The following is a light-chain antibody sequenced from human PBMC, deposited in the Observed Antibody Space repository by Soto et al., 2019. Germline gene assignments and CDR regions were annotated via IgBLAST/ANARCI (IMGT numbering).Light chain of an antibody. V-gene: IGKV3-20*01. CDR3: QQYGSSPFT. Sequence: IVLTQSPGTRSLSPGERATLSCRASQSVSSSYLAWYKQKPGQAPRLLIYGASSRATGIPDRFSGSGSGTDFTLTISRLEPEDFAVYYCQQYGSSPFTFGPGTKVDIK. CDR1: QSVSSSY. CDR2: GAS. J-gene: IGKJ3*01.